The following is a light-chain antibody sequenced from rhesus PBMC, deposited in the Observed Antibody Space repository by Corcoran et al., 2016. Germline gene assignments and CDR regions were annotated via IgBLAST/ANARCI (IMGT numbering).Light chain of an antibody. J-gene: IGKJ2*01. CDR1: ENVNKY. CDR2: KAS. Sequence: DIQMTQSPSSLSASVGDRVTITCRASENVNKYLNWYQEKPGKAPKLLIHKASTLQSGDPSMFSGSGSWTPYTFTISSLQSEDVATYYCLHTYAPPYSFGQGTTVEIK. CDR3: LHTYAPPYS. V-gene: IGKV1-74*01.